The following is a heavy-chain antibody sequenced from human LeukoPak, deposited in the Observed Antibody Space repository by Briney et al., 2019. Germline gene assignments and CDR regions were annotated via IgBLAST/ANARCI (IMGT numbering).Heavy chain of an antibody. D-gene: IGHD3-9*01. J-gene: IGHJ4*02. CDR1: GYTLTNYG. V-gene: IGHV1-18*01. CDR3: ARDTYDILTAYPSGY. Sequence: GASVKVSCKASGYTLTNYGISWVRQAPRQGLEWMGWVSAYNGHTNYAQKLQGRVTMTTDTSTSTAYMELRSLRSGDTAVYYCARDTYDILTAYPSGYWGQGTLVTVSS. CDR2: VSAYNGHT.